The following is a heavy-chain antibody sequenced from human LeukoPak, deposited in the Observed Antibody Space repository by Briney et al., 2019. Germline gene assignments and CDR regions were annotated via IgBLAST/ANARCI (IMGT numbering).Heavy chain of an antibody. D-gene: IGHD6-13*01. V-gene: IGHV3-23*01. CDR1: GFTFSSHA. CDR2: ISGSGGST. J-gene: IGHJ4*02. Sequence: GGSLRLSCAASGFTFSSHAMSWVRQAPGKGLEWVSAISGSGGSTYYADSVKGRFTISRDNSKNTLYLQMNSLRAEDTAVYYCAKDRSSSWYSAAPYYFDYWGQGTLVTVSS. CDR3: AKDRSSSWYSAAPYYFDY.